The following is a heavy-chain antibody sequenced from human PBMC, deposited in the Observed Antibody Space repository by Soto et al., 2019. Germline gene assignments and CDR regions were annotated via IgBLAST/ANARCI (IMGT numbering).Heavy chain of an antibody. CDR3: AKDITFDSSAYDP. CDR2: MRGDGTTT. CDR1: GFTFSRYG. D-gene: IGHD3-22*01. Sequence: EVQLLESGGGLVQPGGSRRLSCAASGFTFSRYGMSWVRQAPGKGLEWVSSMRGDGTTTYYIDSVKGGFTISRDNSRNTLSLQMNSLRAEDTAVYYCAKDITFDSSAYDPWVQGILVIVSS. V-gene: IGHV3-23*01. J-gene: IGHJ5*02.